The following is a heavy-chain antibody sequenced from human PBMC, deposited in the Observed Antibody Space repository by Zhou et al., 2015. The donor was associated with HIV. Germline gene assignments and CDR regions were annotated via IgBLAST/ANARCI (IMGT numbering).Heavy chain of an antibody. J-gene: IGHJ2*01. V-gene: IGHV1-69*12. D-gene: IGHD3-22*01. CDR1: GGTFSSYA. CDR3: ARGTYDSSGYDWYFDL. CDR2: IIPIFGTA. Sequence: QVQLVQSGAEVKKPGSSVKVSCKASGGTFSSYAISWVRQAPGQGLEWMGGIIPIFGTANYAQKFQGRVTITADESTSTAYMELSSLRSEDTAVYYCARGTYDSSGYDWYFDLWGRGTLVTVSS.